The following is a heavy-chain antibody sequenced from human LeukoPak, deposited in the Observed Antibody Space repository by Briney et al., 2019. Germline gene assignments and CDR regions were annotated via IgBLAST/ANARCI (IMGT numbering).Heavy chain of an antibody. Sequence: ASVKVSCQASGYTFTSYDINWVRQAPGQGLEWMGWMNPNSGNTGYAQKFQGRVTMTRNTSISTAYMELSSLRSEDTAVYYCARSLTYYYDSSGYPLSYWGQGTLVTVSS. CDR2: MNPNSGNT. V-gene: IGHV1-8*01. D-gene: IGHD3-22*01. J-gene: IGHJ4*02. CDR1: GYTFTSYD. CDR3: ARSLTYYYDSSGYPLSY.